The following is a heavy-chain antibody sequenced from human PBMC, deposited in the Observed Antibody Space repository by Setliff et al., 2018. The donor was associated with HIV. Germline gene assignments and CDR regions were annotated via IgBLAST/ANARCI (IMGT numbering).Heavy chain of an antibody. CDR1: GYTFTSKH. J-gene: IGHJ4*02. Sequence: ASVKVSCKASGYTFTSKHINWVRQATGQGLEWLGWMDPSSAATGYAQKFQDRVTMTTDTSATTVYIELRNLTSDDTAVYYCARGKYFDLWGQGTLVTVS. CDR3: ARGKYFDL. V-gene: IGHV1-8*01. CDR2: MDPSSAAT.